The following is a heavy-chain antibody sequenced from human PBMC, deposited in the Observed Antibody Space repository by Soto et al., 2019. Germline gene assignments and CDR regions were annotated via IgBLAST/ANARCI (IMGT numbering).Heavy chain of an antibody. V-gene: IGHV4-59*01. CDR1: GGSISSYY. J-gene: IGHJ6*02. CDR3: ARAKKGSSSWYRGAGYYYGMDV. CDR2: IYYSGST. Sequence: PSETLSLTCTVSGGSISSYYWSWIRHPPGKGLEWIGYIYYSGSTNYNPSLKSRVTISVDTSKNQFSLKLSSVTAADTAVYYCARAKKGSSSWYRGAGYYYGMDVWGQGTTVTVSS. D-gene: IGHD6-13*01.